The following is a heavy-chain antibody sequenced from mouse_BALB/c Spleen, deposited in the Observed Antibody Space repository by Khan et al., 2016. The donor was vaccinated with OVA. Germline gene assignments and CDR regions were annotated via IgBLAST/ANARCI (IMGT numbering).Heavy chain of an antibody. CDR3: ARRFYYSYWYFDV. CDR2: ISYDGSF. V-gene: IGHV3-6*02. D-gene: IGHD1-1*01. Sequence: EVQLQESGPGLVKPSQSLSLTCSVTGYSITSGNYWNWIRQFPGNKLEWMGYISYDGSFNYNPSLKNRISITRDTSENQFFLQSNSVTTEDTATYFCARRFYYSYWYFDVWGAGTTVTVSS. J-gene: IGHJ1*01. CDR1: GYSITSGNY.